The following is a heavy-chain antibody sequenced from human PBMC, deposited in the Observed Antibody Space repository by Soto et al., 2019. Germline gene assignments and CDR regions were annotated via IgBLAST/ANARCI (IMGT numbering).Heavy chain of an antibody. V-gene: IGHV4-30-2*01. CDR3: ARAGPGTTGGEWFDP. J-gene: IGHJ5*02. CDR1: GGSISSGGYS. D-gene: IGHD1-7*01. Sequence: QLQLQESGSGLVKPSQTLSLTCAVSGGSISSGGYSWSWIRQPPGKGLEWIGYIYHSGSTYYNPSLKSRVTISVDRSKNQFSLKLSSVTAADTAVYYCARAGPGTTGGEWFDPWGQGTLVTVSS. CDR2: IYHSGST.